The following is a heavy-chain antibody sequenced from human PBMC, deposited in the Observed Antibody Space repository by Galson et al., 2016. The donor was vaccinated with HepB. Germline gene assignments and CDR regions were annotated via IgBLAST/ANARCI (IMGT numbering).Heavy chain of an antibody. CDR1: GYTLTRHF. V-gene: IGHV1-46*03. CDR2: ISPTGEIR. J-gene: IGHJ2*01. CDR3: ARDNSGTAASGGTSADFWYFDV. Sequence: SVKVSCKASGYTLTRHFMHWVRQAPGQGLEWMGVISPTGEIRVHAPKFEGRLTLTRATSTNTDFMELSSLTSEDTAVYYCARDNSGTAASGGTSADFWYFDVWGRGTLVAVSS. D-gene: IGHD3-10*01.